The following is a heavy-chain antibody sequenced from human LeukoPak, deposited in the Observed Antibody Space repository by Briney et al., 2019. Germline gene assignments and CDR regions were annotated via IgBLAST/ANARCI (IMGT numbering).Heavy chain of an antibody. CDR1: RGSFSCYY. V-gene: IGHV4-34*01. J-gene: IGHJ4*02. Sequence: SETLSLTCAVYRGSFSCYYWSWIRQPPGKGLGWIGEINHSGSTNYNPSLKSRVTISVDTSKNQFSLKLSSVTAADTAVYYCARGDQLLSRYYFDCWGQGTLVTVSS. D-gene: IGHD2-2*01. CDR2: INHSGST. CDR3: ARGDQLLSRYYFDC.